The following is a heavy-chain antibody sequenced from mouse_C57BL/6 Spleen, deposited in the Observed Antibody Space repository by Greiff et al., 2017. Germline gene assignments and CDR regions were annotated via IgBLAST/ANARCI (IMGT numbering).Heavy chain of an antibody. Sequence: QVQLQQSDAELVKPGASVKISCKVSGYTFTDHTIHWMKQRPEQGLEWIGYIYPRDGSTKYNEKFKGKATLTADKSSSTAYMQLNSLTSEDSAVYFCSRRTGDYDDYYAMDYWGQGTSVTVSS. CDR1: GYTFTDHT. CDR2: IYPRDGST. V-gene: IGHV1-78*01. J-gene: IGHJ4*01. D-gene: IGHD2-4*01. CDR3: SRRTGDYDDYYAMDY.